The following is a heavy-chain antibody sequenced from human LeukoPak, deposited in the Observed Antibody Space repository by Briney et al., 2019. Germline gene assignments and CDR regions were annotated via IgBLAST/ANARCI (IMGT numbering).Heavy chain of an antibody. V-gene: IGHV4-59*08. CDR1: GGSISSYY. D-gene: IGHD3-10*01. J-gene: IGHJ3*02. CDR2: IYYSGST. Sequence: SETLSLTCTVSGGSISSYYWSWIRHPPGKGLEWLGYIYYSGSTYYNPSLKSRVTISVDTSRNHLSLKLSSVTAADTAVYYCARHGGVVRGEGSDAFDIWGQGTMVTVSS. CDR3: ARHGGVVRGEGSDAFDI.